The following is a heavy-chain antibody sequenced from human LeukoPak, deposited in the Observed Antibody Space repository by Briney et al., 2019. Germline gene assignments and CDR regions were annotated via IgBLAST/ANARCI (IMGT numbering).Heavy chain of an antibody. Sequence: PGGSLSLCCAAAGSASNNYVLCWVRQATGMGVGWGSAITGIYRTTYYADSVKGRFTISRDNYNNTLYLQMISLRAEDTAVYYCTRAPLTYWGQGTLVTVSS. CDR1: GSASNNYV. CDR3: TRAPLTY. CDR2: ITGIYRTT. V-gene: IGHV3-23*01. J-gene: IGHJ4*02.